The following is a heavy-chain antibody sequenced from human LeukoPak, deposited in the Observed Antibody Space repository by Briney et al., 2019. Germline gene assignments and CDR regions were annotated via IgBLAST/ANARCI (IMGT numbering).Heavy chain of an antibody. CDR1: GGTFSSYA. Sequence: ASVKVSCKASGGTFSSYAISWVRQAPGQGLEWMGGIIPIFGTANYAQKFQGRVTITADESTSTAYMELSSLRSEDTAVYYCARLWEYSSSRFDPWGQGTLVTVSS. CDR3: ARLWEYSSSRFDP. J-gene: IGHJ5*02. CDR2: IIPIFGTA. V-gene: IGHV1-69*01. D-gene: IGHD6-6*01.